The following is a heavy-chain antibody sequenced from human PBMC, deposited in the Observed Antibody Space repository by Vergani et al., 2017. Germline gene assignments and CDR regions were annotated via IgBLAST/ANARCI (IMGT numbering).Heavy chain of an antibody. CDR3: AGPQGTSAYYYGGFDY. CDR1: GFDFGAYA. CDR2: LNYNGYSK. J-gene: IGHJ4*02. Sequence: EVKLVESGGGTFPPGGSLRLSCEASGFDFGAYAMSWVRQVPGKGPEWVAGLNYNGYSKVYIDSVRGRFTISRDNSKNTLSLQMNSLTAEDTAIYYCAGPQGTSAYYYGGFDYWGQGILVTVSS. D-gene: IGHD3-22*01. V-gene: IGHV3-23*04.